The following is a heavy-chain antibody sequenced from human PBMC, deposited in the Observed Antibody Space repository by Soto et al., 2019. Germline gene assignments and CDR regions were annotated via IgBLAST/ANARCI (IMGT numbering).Heavy chain of an antibody. CDR1: GFTFSSYG. D-gene: IGHD2-2*01. CDR3: AKGPAIVLVPAAMNYYYGMDV. Sequence: QVQLVESGGGVVQPGRSLRLSCAASGFTFSSYGMHWVRQAPGKGLEWVAVISYDGSNKYYADSVKGRFTISRDNSKNTPFLQMNSLLAEDTAVFYCAKGPAIVLVPAAMNYYYGMDVWGQGTTVTVSS. J-gene: IGHJ6*02. V-gene: IGHV3-30*18. CDR2: ISYDGSNK.